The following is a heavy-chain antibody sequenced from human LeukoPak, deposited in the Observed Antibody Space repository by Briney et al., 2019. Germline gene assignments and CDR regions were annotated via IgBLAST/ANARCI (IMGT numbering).Heavy chain of an antibody. CDR1: GGSISSSSYY. V-gene: IGHV4-39*07. CDR3: AKDARIGFGELSPHFDY. J-gene: IGHJ4*02. CDR2: IYYSGST. Sequence: PSETLSLTCTVSGGSISSSSYYWGWIRQPPGKGLEWIGSIYYSGSTYYNPSLKSRVTISVDTSKNQFSLKLSSVTAADTAVYYCAKDARIGFGELSPHFDYWGQGTLVTVSS. D-gene: IGHD3-10*01.